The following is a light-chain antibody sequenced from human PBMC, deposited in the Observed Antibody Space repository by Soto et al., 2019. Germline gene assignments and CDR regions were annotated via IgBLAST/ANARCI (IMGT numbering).Light chain of an antibody. CDR1: ETIHSN. CDR3: QQYNKWPLT. CDR2: RAL. J-gene: IGKJ4*01. V-gene: IGKV3-15*01. Sequence: EIVMTQSSATLSVSPGERVTLSCRASETIHSNLAWYQQKPGQAHRLLIYRALSRATGVPARFSGSGSGTEFTLTITSLQSEDFEVYYCQQYNKWPLTFGGGTKVDIK.